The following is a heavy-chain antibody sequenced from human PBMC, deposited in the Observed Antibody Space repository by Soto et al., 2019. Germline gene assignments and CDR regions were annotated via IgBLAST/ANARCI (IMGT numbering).Heavy chain of an antibody. CDR1: GYAFSTYD. V-gene: IGHV1-8*01. D-gene: IGHD3-16*01. J-gene: IGHJ4*02. Sequence: QVQLVQSGAEVSWPGASVKVSCEASGYAFSTYDINWVRQAPGQGLEWMGWVNANSGNAGYAQKFQGRVTMTTSSSIRTAYMELNSLRSEDTAVYYCARGWGRWPHEKPGDYWGQGTLVTVSS. CDR2: VNANSGNA. CDR3: ARGWGRWPHEKPGDY.